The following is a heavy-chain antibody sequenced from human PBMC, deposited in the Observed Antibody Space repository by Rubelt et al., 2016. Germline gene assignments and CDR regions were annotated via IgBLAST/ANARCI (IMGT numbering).Heavy chain of an antibody. V-gene: IGHV4-34*01. Sequence: EGIGEINHSGSTNYNPSLKSRVTISVDTSKNQFSLKLSSVTAADTAVYYCASNLSRWGQGTLVTVSS. D-gene: IGHD6-13*01. CDR3: ASNLSR. J-gene: IGHJ4*02. CDR2: INHSGST.